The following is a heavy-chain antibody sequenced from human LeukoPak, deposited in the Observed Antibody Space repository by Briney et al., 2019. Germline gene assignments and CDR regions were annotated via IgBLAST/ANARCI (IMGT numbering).Heavy chain of an antibody. D-gene: IGHD6-19*01. Sequence: SETLSLTCTVSGGSISSYYCGWVRQPPGKGLEWIGYIYYFVSTNYNPSLKSRVTISADTSKNQVSLKLSSVTAADTAVYYCARKGRWLVVGAFDIWGQGTMVTVSS. CDR1: GGSISSYY. V-gene: IGHV4-59*01. CDR3: ARKGRWLVVGAFDI. J-gene: IGHJ3*02. CDR2: IYYFVST.